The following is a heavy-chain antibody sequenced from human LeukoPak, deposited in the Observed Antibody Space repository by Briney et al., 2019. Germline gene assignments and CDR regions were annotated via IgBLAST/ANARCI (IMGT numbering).Heavy chain of an antibody. J-gene: IGHJ5*02. CDR1: GFTFSSYG. V-gene: IGHV3-30*18. CDR2: ISYDGSNK. Sequence: PGRSLRLSCAASGFTFSSYGMHWVRQAPGKGLERVAVISYDGSNKYYADSVKGRFTISRDNSKNTLYLQMNSLRAEDTAVYYCAKELRGYSYGLRNNWFDPWGQGTLVTVSS. CDR3: AKELRGYSYGLRNNWFDP. D-gene: IGHD5-18*01.